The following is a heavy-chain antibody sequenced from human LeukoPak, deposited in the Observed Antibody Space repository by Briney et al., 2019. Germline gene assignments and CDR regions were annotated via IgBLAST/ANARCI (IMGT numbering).Heavy chain of an antibody. V-gene: IGHV1-69*06. CDR3: ARKKGGDIYNWNEPDSWFDP. Sequence: SVKVSCKTSGGTFINYAFCWVRQAPGQGLEWMGGVIPAFNAANYAQRFQGRVTITADKSTNTVYMELSTLRFEDTAIYYCARKKGGDIYNWNEPDSWFDPWGQGTLVTVSS. J-gene: IGHJ5*02. CDR1: GGTFINYA. CDR2: VIPAFNAA. D-gene: IGHD1-20*01.